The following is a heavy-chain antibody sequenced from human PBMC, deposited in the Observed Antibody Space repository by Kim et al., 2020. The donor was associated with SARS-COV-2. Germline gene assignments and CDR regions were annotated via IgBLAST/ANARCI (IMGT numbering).Heavy chain of an antibody. V-gene: IGHV3-23*01. Sequence: GGSLRLSCAASGFTFSSYTMSWVRQAPGKGLEWVSAISGSGGGTYYADSVKCRFTISRDNSKNTLYLQMNSLRAEDTAVYYCAKDKFTGSPGDLFDYWGQGTLVTVSS. CDR2: ISGSGGGT. D-gene: IGHD2-21*02. CDR3: AKDKFTGSPGDLFDY. CDR1: GFTFSSYT. J-gene: IGHJ4*02.